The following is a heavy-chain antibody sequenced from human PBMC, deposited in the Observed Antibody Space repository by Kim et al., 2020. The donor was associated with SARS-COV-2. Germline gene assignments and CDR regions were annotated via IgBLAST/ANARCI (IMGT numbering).Heavy chain of an antibody. J-gene: IGHJ4*02. Sequence: TYTHPSPKSRVTISVDTSKNQFSLKLSSVTAADPAVYYCASHARYRYFDYWGQGTLVTVSS. V-gene: IGHV4-39*01. D-gene: IGHD1-26*01. CDR3: ASHARYRYFDY. CDR2: T.